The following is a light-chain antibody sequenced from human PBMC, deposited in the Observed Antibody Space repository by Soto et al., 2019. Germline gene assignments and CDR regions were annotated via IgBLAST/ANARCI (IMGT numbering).Light chain of an antibody. J-gene: IGKJ1*01. CDR1: QSLSGW. CDR2: DAY. Sequence: DIQMTQSPSTLSASVGDRVTITCRASQSLSGWLAWYQQKPGKAPKLLIYDAYNLDSGVPSRFTGSGSGTEFTLTISSLQPDDFATYYCQQYDPYSPWTFGQGTKVDIK. CDR3: QQYDPYSPWT. V-gene: IGKV1-5*01.